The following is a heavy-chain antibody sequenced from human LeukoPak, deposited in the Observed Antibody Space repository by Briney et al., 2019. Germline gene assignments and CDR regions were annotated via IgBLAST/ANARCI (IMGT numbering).Heavy chain of an antibody. CDR2: IYYSGST. CDR1: GGSISSYY. J-gene: IGHJ6*02. D-gene: IGHD6-13*01. CDR3: ARQGVAAAGTDYYYGMDV. Sequence: SETLSLTCTVSGGSISSYYWSWIRQPPGKGLEWIGYIYYSGSTNYNPSLKSRVTIPVDTSKNQFSLKLSSVTAADTAVYYCARQGVAAAGTDYYYGMDVWGRGTTVTVSS. V-gene: IGHV4-59*08.